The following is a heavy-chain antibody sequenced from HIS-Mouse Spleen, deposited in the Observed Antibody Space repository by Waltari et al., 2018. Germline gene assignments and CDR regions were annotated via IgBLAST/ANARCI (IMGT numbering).Heavy chain of an antibody. Sequence: QVQLQESGPGLVKPSQTLSLTCTVSGGSISSGGYYWSWIRQHPGKGLGWIGSIHSGWAPYANPALKSRVTISVDTSKNQFSLKLSSVTAADTAVYYCARAQDSSGYYPHFDYWGQGTLVTVSS. CDR2: IHSGWAP. CDR3: ARAQDSSGYYPHFDY. D-gene: IGHD3-22*01. CDR1: GGSISSGGYY. J-gene: IGHJ4*02. V-gene: IGHV4-31*03.